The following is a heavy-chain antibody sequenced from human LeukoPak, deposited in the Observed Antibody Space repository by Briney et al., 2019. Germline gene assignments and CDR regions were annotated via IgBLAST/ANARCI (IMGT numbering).Heavy chain of an antibody. D-gene: IGHD3-10*01. CDR2: ISYDGSNK. J-gene: IGHJ5*02. V-gene: IGHV3-30*01. CDR1: GFTFSSYA. Sequence: GGSLRLSCAASGFTFSSYAMHWVRQAPGKGLEWVAVISYDGSNKYYADSVEGRFTISRDNSKNTLYLQMNSLRAEDTAVYYCAREGIKGSWFDPWGQGTLVTVSS. CDR3: AREGIKGSWFDP.